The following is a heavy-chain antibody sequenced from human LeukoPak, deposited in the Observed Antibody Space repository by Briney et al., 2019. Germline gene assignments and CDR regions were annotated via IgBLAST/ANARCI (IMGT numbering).Heavy chain of an antibody. CDR3: AKDLDIVSSSDFVDY. CDR1: GFTFSSYA. Sequence: GGSLRLSCAASGFTFSSYAMSWVRQAPGKGLKWVSAISGSGGSTYYADSVKGRFTISRDNSKNTLYLQMNSLRAEDTAVYYCAKDLDIVSSSDFVDYWGQGTLVTVSS. V-gene: IGHV3-23*01. CDR2: ISGSGGST. J-gene: IGHJ4*02. D-gene: IGHD6-6*01.